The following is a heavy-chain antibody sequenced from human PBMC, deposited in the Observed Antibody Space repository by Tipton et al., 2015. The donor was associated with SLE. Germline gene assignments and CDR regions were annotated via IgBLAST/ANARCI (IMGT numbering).Heavy chain of an antibody. V-gene: IGHV4-59*01. D-gene: IGHD2-2*01. CDR1: GGSISGYY. CDR3: ARMGLCTTTTCNEGAFDV. J-gene: IGHJ3*01. CDR2: IYYTGNT. Sequence: TLSLTCTVSGGSISGYYWSWIRQPPGKGLEWIGYIYYTGNTNYNPSLKSRVTMSVDTSKSQFSLKLTFVSASDTAIYCCARMGLCTTTTCNEGAFDVWGHGSMVTVSS.